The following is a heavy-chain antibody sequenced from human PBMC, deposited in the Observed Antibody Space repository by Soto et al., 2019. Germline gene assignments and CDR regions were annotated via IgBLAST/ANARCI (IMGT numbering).Heavy chain of an antibody. Sequence: QVQLVQSGAEVKKPGDSVKVSCKASGYTFPSYDINWVRQATGQGLEWMGWMNTNSGNTGYAQKFEGRVTMTRNTSISTAYMELSSLRSEDTAVYYCGREGGRPYYYYYYGMYVWGQGTTVTVSS. CDR2: MNTNSGNT. V-gene: IGHV1-8*01. CDR1: GYTFPSYD. J-gene: IGHJ6*02. D-gene: IGHD6-6*01. CDR3: GREGGRPYYYYYYGMYV.